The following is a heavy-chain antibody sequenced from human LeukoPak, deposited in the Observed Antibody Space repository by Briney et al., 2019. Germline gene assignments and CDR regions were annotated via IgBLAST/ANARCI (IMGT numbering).Heavy chain of an antibody. CDR2: ISSSGSTI. Sequence: GGSLRLSCAASGSTFSDHYMSWIRHAPGKGLEWVSYISSSGSTIYYAHSVRRRVTVSRDNANNSLTLQMNSLRVDDAAVYYCAGALMVAGFDYWGPGTLVSVSS. V-gene: IGHV3-11*01. CDR1: GSTFSDHY. J-gene: IGHJ4*02. CDR3: AGALMVAGFDY. D-gene: IGHD6-13*01.